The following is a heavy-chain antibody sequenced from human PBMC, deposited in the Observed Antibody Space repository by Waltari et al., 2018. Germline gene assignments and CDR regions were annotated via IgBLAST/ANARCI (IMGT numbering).Heavy chain of an antibody. V-gene: IGHV3-74*01. CDR2: INGDGRRR. CDR1: GFTLSTYW. J-gene: IGHJ4*02. Sequence: EVQLVESGGDLVQPGGSLRLSCAASGFTLSTYWIHWVRQAPGKGLVWVSCINGDGRRRTYADSVKGRFTLSRDNAKSTVYLQMSSLRAEDTALYYCVRVDNNGLEPFDYWGQGTLVTVSS. D-gene: IGHD1-1*01. CDR3: VRVDNNGLEPFDY.